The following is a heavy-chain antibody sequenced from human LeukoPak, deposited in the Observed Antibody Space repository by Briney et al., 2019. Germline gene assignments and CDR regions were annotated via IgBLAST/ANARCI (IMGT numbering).Heavy chain of an antibody. V-gene: IGHV4-39*01. CDR3: ARGQWLELN. CDR2: IYYSGST. CDR1: GGSISSGGYY. D-gene: IGHD6-19*01. Sequence: SQTLSLTCTVSGGSISSGGYYWGWIRQPPGKGLEWIGSIYYSGSTYYNPSLKSRVTISVDTSKNQFSLKLSSVTAADTAVYYCARGQWLELNWGQGTLVTVSS. J-gene: IGHJ4*02.